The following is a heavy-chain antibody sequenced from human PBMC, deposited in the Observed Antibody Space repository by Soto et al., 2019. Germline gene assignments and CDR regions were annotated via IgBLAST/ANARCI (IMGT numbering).Heavy chain of an antibody. CDR1: GYIFTSYW. CDR3: AMPAYGGNPGRAAFDL. D-gene: IGHD4-17*01. V-gene: IGHV5-10-1*01. CDR2: IDPSDPYT. Sequence: PVESLKISCKGSGYIFTSYWISCFRQMPVKGLEWMGRIDPSDPYTNYSPSFQGHVTISADKSISTAYMELSSLRSEDTAVYYCAMPAYGGNPGRAAFDLWGQGTKVTVSS. J-gene: IGHJ3*01.